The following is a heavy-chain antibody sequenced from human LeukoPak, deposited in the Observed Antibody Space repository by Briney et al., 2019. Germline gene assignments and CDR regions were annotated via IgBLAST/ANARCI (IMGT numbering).Heavy chain of an antibody. CDR1: GFTFSSYA. CDR2: IGITGGDT. J-gene: IGHJ4*02. V-gene: IGHV3-23*01. D-gene: IGHD1-1*01. CDR3: AREDPTVVLSLDY. Sequence: PGGSLRLSCAASGFTFSSYAMSWVRQGPGKRLEWVAAIGITGGDTYHSGSVNGRFTISRDNSKNALYLQMNSLRAEDTAVYYCAREDPTVVLSLDYWGQGTLVTVSS.